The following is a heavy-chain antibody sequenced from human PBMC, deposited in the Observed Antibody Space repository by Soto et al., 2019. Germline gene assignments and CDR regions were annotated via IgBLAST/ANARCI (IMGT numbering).Heavy chain of an antibody. CDR2: ISAYNGNT. Sequence: ASVNVSCKASGYTFTSYGISWVRRAPGQGLEWMGWISAYNGNTNYAQKLQGRVTMTTDTSTSTAYMELRSLRSDDTAVYYCARSYCSSTSCDAPYYYYYMDVWGKGTTVTVSS. V-gene: IGHV1-18*01. CDR1: GYTFTSYG. J-gene: IGHJ6*03. CDR3: ARSYCSSTSCDAPYYYYYMDV. D-gene: IGHD2-2*01.